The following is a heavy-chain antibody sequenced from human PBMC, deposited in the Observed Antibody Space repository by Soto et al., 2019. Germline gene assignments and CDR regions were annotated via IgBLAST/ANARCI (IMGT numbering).Heavy chain of an antibody. D-gene: IGHD2-21*01. CDR2: IRGSGGET. J-gene: IGHJ4*02. CDR1: GFTFRNFV. Sequence: EVQLLESGGGLVQPGGSLRVSCAASGFTFRNFVMSWVRQAPGKGLEWVSAIRGSGGETFYADSVKGRFTISRDNSKNTLNLQMNSLRDEDTTLYCCAQERVWGVVSPSPDYWGRGALVTVSS. V-gene: IGHV3-23*01. CDR3: AQERVWGVVSPSPDY.